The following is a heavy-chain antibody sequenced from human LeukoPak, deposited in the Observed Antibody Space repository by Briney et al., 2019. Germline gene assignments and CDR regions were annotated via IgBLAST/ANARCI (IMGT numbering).Heavy chain of an antibody. CDR2: IYWDDDK. D-gene: IGHD2-15*01. Sequence: SGPTLVKRTQTLTLTCTFSGFSLSTSGVGVGWIRQPPGKALEWLALIYWDDDKRYSPSLKSRLTITKDTSKNQVVLTMTNMDPVDTATYYCAHLGYCSGGSCLVFDYWGQGTLVTVSS. J-gene: IGHJ4*02. CDR1: GFSLSTSGVG. CDR3: AHLGYCSGGSCLVFDY. V-gene: IGHV2-5*02.